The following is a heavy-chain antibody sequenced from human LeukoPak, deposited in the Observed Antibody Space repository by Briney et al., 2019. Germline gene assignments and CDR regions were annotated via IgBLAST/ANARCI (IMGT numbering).Heavy chain of an antibody. CDR2: IYNTGSA. V-gene: IGHV4-31*03. Sequence: SETLSLTCTVSGGSISSGTHYWNWIRQHPGQGLEWIGHIYNTGSAYYNPSLMSRVSISIDTSENQFSLKLSSVTAADTAVYYCASTHCASPSCYSYYYSGLDVWGQGTTVIVSS. CDR3: ASTHCASPSCYSYYYSGLDV. D-gene: IGHD2-2*01. CDR1: GGSISSGTHY. J-gene: IGHJ6*02.